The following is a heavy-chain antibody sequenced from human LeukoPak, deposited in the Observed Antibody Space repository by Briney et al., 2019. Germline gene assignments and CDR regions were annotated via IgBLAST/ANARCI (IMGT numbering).Heavy chain of an antibody. CDR3: ARSYYYGSGSDAFDI. Sequence: SVRVSCKASGGTFSSYAISWVRQAPGQGLEWMGRIIPILGIANYAQKFQGRVTITADKSTSTAYMELSSLRSEDTAVYYCARSYYYGSGSDAFDIWGQGTMVTVSS. CDR2: IIPILGIA. CDR1: GGTFSSYA. V-gene: IGHV1-69*04. D-gene: IGHD3-10*01. J-gene: IGHJ3*02.